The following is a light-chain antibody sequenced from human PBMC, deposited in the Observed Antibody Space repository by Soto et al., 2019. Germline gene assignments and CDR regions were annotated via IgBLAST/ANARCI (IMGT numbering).Light chain of an antibody. CDR2: SNN. CDR1: SSNIGSNT. V-gene: IGLV1-44*01. CDR3: AAWDDSLNGHVV. J-gene: IGLJ2*01. Sequence: QSVLTQPPSASGTPGQGVTISCSGSSSNIGSNTVNWYQQLPGTAPKLLIYSNNQRPSGVPDRFSGSKSGTSASLAISGLQSEDEADYYCAAWDDSLNGHVVFGGGTKLTVL.